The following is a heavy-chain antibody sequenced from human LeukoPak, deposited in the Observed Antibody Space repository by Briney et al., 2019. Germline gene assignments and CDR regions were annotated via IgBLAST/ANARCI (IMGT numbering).Heavy chain of an antibody. Sequence: GGSLRLSCAASGFTFSGSALHWVRQASGKGVEWVGRIRSTANGYATAYAASVKGRFTISRDDSKNTAYLQMDSLKTEETAVYYCTGNYYGSGSYADFDYWGQGTLVTVSS. CDR3: TGNYYGSGSYADFDY. V-gene: IGHV3-73*01. D-gene: IGHD3-10*01. CDR2: IRSTANGYAT. J-gene: IGHJ4*02. CDR1: GFTFSGSA.